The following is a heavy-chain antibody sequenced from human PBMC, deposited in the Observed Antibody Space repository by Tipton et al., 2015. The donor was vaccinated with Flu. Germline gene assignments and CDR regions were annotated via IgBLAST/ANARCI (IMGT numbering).Heavy chain of an antibody. CDR3: ARGPTVVTPVYAFDI. CDR1: GASISSAAYY. CDR2: IYTSGST. D-gene: IGHD4-23*01. Sequence: TLSLTCTVSGASISSAAYYWSWIRQPAGKGLEWIGRIYTSGSTNYNPSLKSRVSISLDTSKKQFSLKLTSVTAADAAVYYCARGPTVVTPVYAFDIWGQGTMVTVPS. V-gene: IGHV4-61*02. J-gene: IGHJ3*02.